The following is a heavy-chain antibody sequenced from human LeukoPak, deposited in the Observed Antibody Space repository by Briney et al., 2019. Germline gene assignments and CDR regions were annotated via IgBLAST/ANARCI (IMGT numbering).Heavy chain of an antibody. J-gene: IGHJ4*02. Sequence: VASVKVSCKVSGYTLTELSMHWVRQAPGKGLEWMGGFDPEDGETIYAQKFQGRVTMTEDTSTDTAYMELSSLRSEDTAVYYCAAPLLGSSPWEYWGQGTLVTVSS. D-gene: IGHD6-6*01. CDR2: FDPEDGET. CDR3: AAPLLGSSPWEY. V-gene: IGHV1-24*01. CDR1: GYTLTELS.